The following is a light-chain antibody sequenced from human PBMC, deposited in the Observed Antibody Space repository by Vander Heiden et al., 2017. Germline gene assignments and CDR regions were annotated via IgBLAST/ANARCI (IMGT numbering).Light chain of an antibody. J-gene: IGKJ1*01. Sequence: DNGLTQSPDPLAMSVGETATINCKSSQCFLYSINNKSNLGWYQQKPGQPPKLLIYCASTRDSGVADRFSGSGSGTDFTLTISSLQAEDLAVYYCHQYNDPPWTFGQGTKVEIK. CDR2: CAS. CDR1: QCFLYSINNKSN. CDR3: HQYNDPPWT. V-gene: IGKV4-1*01.